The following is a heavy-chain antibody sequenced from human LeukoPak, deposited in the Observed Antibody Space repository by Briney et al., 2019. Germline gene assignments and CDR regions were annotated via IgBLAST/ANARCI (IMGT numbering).Heavy chain of an antibody. CDR3: ARGGWGLFDY. D-gene: IGHD3-16*01. V-gene: IGHV4-34*01. Sequence: KSSETLSLTCAVYGGSFSGYYWSWIRQPPGEGLEWIGEINHSGSTNYNPSLKSRVTISVDTSKNQFSLKLSSVTAADTAVYYCARGGWGLFDYWGQGTLVTVSS. CDR2: INHSGST. J-gene: IGHJ4*02. CDR1: GGSFSGYY.